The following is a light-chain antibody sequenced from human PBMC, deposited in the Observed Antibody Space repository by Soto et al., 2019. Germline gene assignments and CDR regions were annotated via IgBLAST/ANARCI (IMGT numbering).Light chain of an antibody. CDR1: QIINPW. V-gene: IGKV1-5*03. CDR2: RAS. J-gene: IGKJ3*01. CDR3: QQYETYSGT. Sequence: DIQMTQSPSSISASVGDRVTITRRASQIINPWLAWYQQKPGKAPKLLIYRASNLVNGVPSRFSGSGSGTEFTLTISSLQPDDFSIYYCQQYETYSGTFGPGTKGDL.